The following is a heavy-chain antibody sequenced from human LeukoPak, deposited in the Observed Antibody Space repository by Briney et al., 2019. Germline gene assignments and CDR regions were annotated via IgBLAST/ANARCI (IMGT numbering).Heavy chain of an antibody. CDR3: AMDINGDLFHV. Sequence: SGRSLRLSCVGSEFSFSSYWMHWVSQAPEKGLEWVSSIKYDGSATTFADSVKGRFSISTDSAKNTAYLQMNSLRVEDTAIYYCAMDINGDLFHVWGQGTLVTVSS. J-gene: IGHJ4*02. V-gene: IGHV3-74*01. CDR2: IKYDGSAT. D-gene: IGHD2-2*03. CDR1: EFSFSSYW.